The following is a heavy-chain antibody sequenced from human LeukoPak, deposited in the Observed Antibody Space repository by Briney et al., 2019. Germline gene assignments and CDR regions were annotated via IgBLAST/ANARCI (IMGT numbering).Heavy chain of an antibody. CDR3: ARVAYRGMTTVTNLRVAPAFDI. J-gene: IGHJ3*02. D-gene: IGHD4-17*01. V-gene: IGHV1-2*02. CDR2: INPNSGST. CDR1: GYTFTGYY. Sequence: ASVKVSCKASGYTFTGYYMHWVRQAPGQGLEWMGWINPNSGSTNYAQKFQGRVTMTRDTSISTAYMELSRLRSDDTAVYYCARVAYRGMTTVTNLRVAPAFDIWGQGTMVTVSS.